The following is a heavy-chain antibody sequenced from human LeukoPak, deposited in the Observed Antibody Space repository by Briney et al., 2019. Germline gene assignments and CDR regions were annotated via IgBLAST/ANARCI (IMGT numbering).Heavy chain of an antibody. V-gene: IGHV3-48*02. Sequence: GGSRRLSCAASGFTFNTYSINWGGQAPGKGLGWVSHISSSSSTIYYADSVKGRFPISRDNAKASLYLQMNSLRDEDTAVYYCARVEQQPRAVCGMDVWGPGTTVTVS. D-gene: IGHD6-13*01. CDR2: ISSSSSTI. CDR1: GFTFNTYS. J-gene: IGHJ6*02. CDR3: ARVEQQPRAVCGMDV.